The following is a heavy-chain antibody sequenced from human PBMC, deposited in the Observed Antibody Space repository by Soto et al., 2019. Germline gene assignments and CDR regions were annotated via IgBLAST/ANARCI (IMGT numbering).Heavy chain of an antibody. Sequence: EVQLVESGGGLVQPGGSLRLSCAASGFTFSSYWMHWVRQAPGKGLVRVSRINSDGSSTSYADSVKGRFTISRDNAKNTLYLQMNSLRAEDTAVYYCARVQYGSGNVKRVNYYYYGMDVWGQGTTVTVSS. D-gene: IGHD3-10*01. CDR2: INSDGSST. CDR3: ARVQYGSGNVKRVNYYYYGMDV. CDR1: GFTFSSYW. J-gene: IGHJ6*02. V-gene: IGHV3-74*01.